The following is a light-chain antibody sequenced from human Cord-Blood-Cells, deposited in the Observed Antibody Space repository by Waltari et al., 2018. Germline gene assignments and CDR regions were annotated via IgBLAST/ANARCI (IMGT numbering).Light chain of an antibody. CDR2: GAS. CDR1: PSVSSN. Sequence: EIEMSHSPATLSVSPGVSATLSCRASPSVSSNLACYQQKTGQAPRLLIYGASTRATGILARFRGSGSGTEFTLTISSLQSEDFAVYYCQQYNNWPPWTFGQGTKVESK. J-gene: IGKJ1*01. CDR3: QQYNNWPPWT. V-gene: IGKV3-15*01.